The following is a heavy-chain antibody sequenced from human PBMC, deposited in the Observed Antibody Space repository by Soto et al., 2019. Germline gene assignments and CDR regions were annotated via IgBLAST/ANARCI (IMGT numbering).Heavy chain of an antibody. CDR2: IYSGGST. D-gene: IGHD5-12*01. CDR1: GFTVSSNY. CDR3: ARGKKGYSGYLIPPPFDY. J-gene: IGHJ4*02. Sequence: TGGSLRLSCAASGFTVSSNYMSWVRQAPGKGLEWVSVIYSGGSTYYADSVKGRFTISRDNSKNTLYLQMNSLRAEDTAVYYCARGKKGYSGYLIPPPFDYWGQGTLVTVSS. V-gene: IGHV3-66*01.